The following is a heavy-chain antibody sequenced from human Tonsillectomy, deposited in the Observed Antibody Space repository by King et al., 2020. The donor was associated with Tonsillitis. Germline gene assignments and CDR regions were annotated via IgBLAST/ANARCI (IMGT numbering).Heavy chain of an antibody. CDR2: ISYDGSNT. CDR1: GFDFSGYP. CDR3: ARDYDFWSGHDHHFDF. Sequence: VQLVESGGGVVQPGRSLRLSCAASGFDFSGYPIHWFRHAPGKGLEWVALISYDGSNTNFGRSVKGRFAVSRDNSKNTLYLQMNSLRPEDTAIYYCARDYDFWSGHDHHFDFWGQGTLVTVSS. V-gene: IGHV3-30*09. J-gene: IGHJ4*02. D-gene: IGHD3-3*01.